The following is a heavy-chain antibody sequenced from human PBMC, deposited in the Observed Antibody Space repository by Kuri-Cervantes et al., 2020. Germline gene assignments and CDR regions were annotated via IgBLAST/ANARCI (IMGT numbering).Heavy chain of an antibody. D-gene: IGHD6-25*01. CDR2: IIPIFGTA. CDR1: GGTFSSYA. Sequence: SVKVSCKASGGTFSSYAISWVRQAPGQGLEWMGGIIPIFGTATYAQKFQGRVTMTRDTSTSTVYMELSSLRSEDTAVYYCARDSGSSGVGWRDYYYYYGMDVWGQGTTVTVSS. V-gene: IGHV1-69*05. J-gene: IGHJ6*02. CDR3: ARDSGSSGVGWRDYYYYYGMDV.